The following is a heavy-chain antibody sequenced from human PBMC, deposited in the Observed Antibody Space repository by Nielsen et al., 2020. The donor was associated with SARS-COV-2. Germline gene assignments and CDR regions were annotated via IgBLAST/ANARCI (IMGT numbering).Heavy chain of an antibody. Sequence: GESLKISCAASGFTFDDYAMSWVRQAPGKGLEWVGFIRSKAYGGTTEYAASVKGRFTISRDDSKSIAYLQMNSLKTEDTAVYYCTRDDFWSGYWNYWGQGTLVTVSS. CDR1: GFTFDDYA. D-gene: IGHD3-3*01. CDR3: TRDDFWSGYWNY. CDR2: IRSKAYGGTT. V-gene: IGHV3-49*04. J-gene: IGHJ4*02.